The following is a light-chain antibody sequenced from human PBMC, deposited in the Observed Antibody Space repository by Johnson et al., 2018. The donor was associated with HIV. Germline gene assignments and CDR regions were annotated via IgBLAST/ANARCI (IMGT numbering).Light chain of an antibody. CDR1: SSNIGINY. Sequence: QSVLTQPPSVSAAPGQTVTISCSGSSSNIGINYVSWFQQLPGTAPKLLIYDNDKRPSGIPDRFSGSKSGTSATLGITGLQHGDEAEYYCETWDSSLSGYYVFGTGTKLTV. V-gene: IGLV1-51*01. CDR2: DND. J-gene: IGLJ1*01. CDR3: ETWDSSLSGYYV.